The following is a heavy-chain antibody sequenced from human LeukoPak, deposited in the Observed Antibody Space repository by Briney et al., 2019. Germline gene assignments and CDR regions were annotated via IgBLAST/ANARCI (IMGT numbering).Heavy chain of an antibody. V-gene: IGHV4-30-2*02. Sequence: PSETLSLTCAVSGGSISSGGYSWSWIRQPPGKGLEWIGYIYHSGSTYYNPSLKSRVTISVDRSKNQFSLKLSSVTAADTAVYYCARSRWGGYNFLDYFDYWGQGTLVTVSS. CDR1: GGSISSGGYS. D-gene: IGHD5-12*01. CDR3: ARSRWGGYNFLDYFDY. J-gene: IGHJ4*02. CDR2: IYHSGST.